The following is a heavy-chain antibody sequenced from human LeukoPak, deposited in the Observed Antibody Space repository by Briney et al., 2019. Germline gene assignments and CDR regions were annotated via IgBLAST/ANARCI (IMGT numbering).Heavy chain of an antibody. CDR1: GGTFSRYS. CDR3: TRARPGYYFDH. Sequence: SVKVSCKASGGTFSRYSISWVRQAPGQGLEWMGGITPIFGTPNYAQKFQGRVKITADASTNTAYMELSSLTSEDTAVYYCTRARPGYYFDHWGQGTLVTVSS. D-gene: IGHD1-14*01. J-gene: IGHJ4*02. V-gene: IGHV1-69*13. CDR2: ITPIFGTP.